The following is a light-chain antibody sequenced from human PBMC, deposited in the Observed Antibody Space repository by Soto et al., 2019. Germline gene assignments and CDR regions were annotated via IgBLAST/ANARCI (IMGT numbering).Light chain of an antibody. Sequence: EIVMTQSPATVSVSPGERATLSCRASESANSNLAWYQQKPGQAPRLLIYGASTRATGIPARFSGSGSGTEFTPTISSLQSEDFAVYYCQQFQKWPLTFGGGTKVEIK. V-gene: IGKV3-15*01. J-gene: IGKJ4*01. CDR1: ESANSN. CDR3: QQFQKWPLT. CDR2: GAS.